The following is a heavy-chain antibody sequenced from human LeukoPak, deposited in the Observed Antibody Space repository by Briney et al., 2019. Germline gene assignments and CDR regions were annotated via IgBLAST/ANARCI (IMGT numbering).Heavy chain of an antibody. Sequence: PGGSLRLSCAASGFTLSSYGMHWVRQAPGKGLEWVAVISYDGSNKYYADSVKGRFTISRDNSKNTLYLQMNSLRAEDTAVYYCAKDQGGSWGQGTLVTVSS. CDR3: AKDQGGS. CDR2: ISYDGSNK. CDR1: GFTLSSYG. V-gene: IGHV3-30*18. J-gene: IGHJ5*02. D-gene: IGHD1-26*01.